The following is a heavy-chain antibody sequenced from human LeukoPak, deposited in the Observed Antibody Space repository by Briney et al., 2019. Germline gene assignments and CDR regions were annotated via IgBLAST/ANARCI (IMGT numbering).Heavy chain of an antibody. CDR3: ARVGEYYYDSSGYPPYYYYMDV. CDR1: GGTFSSYA. D-gene: IGHD3-22*01. J-gene: IGHJ6*03. Sequence: GASVKLSCKASGGTFSSYAISWGRQAPGQGLEWMGGIIPIFGTANYAQKFQGRVTITTDESTSTAYMELRSLRSEDTAVYYCARVGEYYYDSSGYPPYYYYMDVWGKGTTVTVSS. CDR2: IIPIFGTA. V-gene: IGHV1-69*05.